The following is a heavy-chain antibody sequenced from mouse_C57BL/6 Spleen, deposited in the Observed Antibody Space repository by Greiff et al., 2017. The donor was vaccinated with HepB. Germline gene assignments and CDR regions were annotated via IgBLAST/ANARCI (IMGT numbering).Heavy chain of an antibody. V-gene: IGHV1-50*01. CDR1: GYTFTSYW. Sequence: QVQLQQPGAELVKPGASVKLSCKASGYTFTSYWMQWVKQRPGQGLEWIGEIDPSDSYTNYNQKFKGKATLTVDTSSSTAYMQLSSLTSEDSAVYDCARSYYSNYVGYFDVWGTGTTVTVSS. D-gene: IGHD2-5*01. CDR2: IDPSDSYT. CDR3: ARSYYSNYVGYFDV. J-gene: IGHJ1*03.